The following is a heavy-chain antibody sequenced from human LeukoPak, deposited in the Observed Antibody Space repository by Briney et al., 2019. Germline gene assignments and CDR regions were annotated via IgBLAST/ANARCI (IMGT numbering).Heavy chain of an antibody. CDR1: GGTFNNYA. V-gene: IGHV1-69*05. D-gene: IGHD5-12*01. CDR3: ARAQAGNYDWPLDL. J-gene: IGHJ5*02. CDR2: IIPFLDIS. Sequence: SVPVSYLHSGGTFNNYALRWVRPAPAQGGDWVGAIIPFLDISNYPPKFHDRVTITTDESTSTAYMELGSLRSDDTAVYYCARAQAGNYDWPLDLWGQGTLGTVSA.